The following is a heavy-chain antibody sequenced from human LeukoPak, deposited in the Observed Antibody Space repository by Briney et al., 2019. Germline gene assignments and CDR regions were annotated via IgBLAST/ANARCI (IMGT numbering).Heavy chain of an antibody. CDR2: ISSNGAST. CDR1: GFTFSSYA. V-gene: IGHV3-23*01. J-gene: IGHJ4*02. Sequence: GGSLRLSCAASGFTFSSYAMSWVRQAPGKGLEWVSGISSNGASTYYVDSVKGRFTISRDNSKNTLFLQMNSLRAEDTAVYYCSKRGPVGPPGHFDYWAQGPLVTVSS. CDR3: SKRGPVGPPGHFDY. D-gene: IGHD1-14*01.